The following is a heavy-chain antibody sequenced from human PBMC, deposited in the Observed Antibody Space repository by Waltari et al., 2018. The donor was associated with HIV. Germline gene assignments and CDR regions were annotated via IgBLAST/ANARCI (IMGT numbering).Heavy chain of an antibody. D-gene: IGHD2-2*01. Sequence: QVQLQQWGAGLLKPSETLSLTCAVYGGSFSGYSWRWIRQPPGKGLEWIGEINHSGRTNYNPSLKSRVTISVDTAKNQFSLKLSSVTAADTAVYYCAREPLHCSSTSCYVDVWGKGTTVTVSS. CDR2: INHSGRT. CDR3: AREPLHCSSTSCYVDV. CDR1: GGSFSGYS. V-gene: IGHV4-34*01. J-gene: IGHJ6*04.